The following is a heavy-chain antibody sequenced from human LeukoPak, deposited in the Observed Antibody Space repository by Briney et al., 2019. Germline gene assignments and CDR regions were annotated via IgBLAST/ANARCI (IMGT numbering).Heavy chain of an antibody. J-gene: IGHJ4*02. CDR3: ARKRGYCSGGSCYYSD. V-gene: IGHV2-70*01. D-gene: IGHD2-15*01. CDR1: GFSLSTSGMC. CDR2: IDWDDDK. Sequence: SGPTLVNPTQTLTLTCTFSGFSLSTSGMCVSWIRQPPGKALEWLALIDWDDDKYYSTSLKTRLTISKDTSKNQVVLTMTNMDPVDTATYYCARKRGYCSGGSCYYSDWGQGTLVTVSS.